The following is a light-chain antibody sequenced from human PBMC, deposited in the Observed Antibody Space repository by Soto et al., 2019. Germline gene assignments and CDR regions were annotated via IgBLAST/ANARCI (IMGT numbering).Light chain of an antibody. Sequence: QSVLTPAAPESETPGQRVTISCSEVSSNIVSNTVNCYHQLPGTAPELLIYSNNQRPSGVPDLFSVIKYGTPASLALSWLQSEDEADYYCAACDDSLNGYGFGTGAKVTVL. J-gene: IGLJ1*01. CDR2: SNN. V-gene: IGLV1-44*01. CDR3: AACDDSLNGYG. CDR1: SSNIVSNT.